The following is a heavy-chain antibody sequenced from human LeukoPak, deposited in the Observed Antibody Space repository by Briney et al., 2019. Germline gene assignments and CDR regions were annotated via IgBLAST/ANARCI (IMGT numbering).Heavy chain of an antibody. Sequence: KPSETLSLTCTVSGVSTISNYWSWIRRPPGKGLEWIGNIYHSGSTNYNPSLKSRVIISVDTSKNQFSLHVSSVTTADTAVYYCARQRTSHFDTFDPWGQGTLVTVSS. V-gene: IGHV4-59*01. J-gene: IGHJ5*02. CDR2: IYHSGST. D-gene: IGHD3-9*01. CDR3: ARQRTSHFDTFDP. CDR1: GVSTISNY.